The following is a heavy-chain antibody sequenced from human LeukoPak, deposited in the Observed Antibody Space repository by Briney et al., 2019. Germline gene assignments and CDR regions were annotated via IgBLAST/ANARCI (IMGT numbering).Heavy chain of an antibody. Sequence: ASVKVSCKASGYTFTGHYIHWVRQAPGQGLEWMGWIIPNRGGTNFAQKFQGRVTMTRDTSIRTAYMELSRLKSDDTAVYYCARDGLSLGASDAFDIWGQGTMVTVSS. CDR2: IIPNRGGT. V-gene: IGHV1-2*02. CDR3: ARDGLSLGASDAFDI. J-gene: IGHJ3*02. CDR1: GYTFTGHY. D-gene: IGHD1-26*01.